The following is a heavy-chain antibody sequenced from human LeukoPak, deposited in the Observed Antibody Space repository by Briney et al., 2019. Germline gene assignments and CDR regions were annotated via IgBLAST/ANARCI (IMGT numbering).Heavy chain of an antibody. D-gene: IGHD2-2*01. CDR3: ARDLRGSTSWRFDP. J-gene: IGHJ5*02. CDR1: GGSISSYY. CDR2: IYTSGST. V-gene: IGHV4-4*07. Sequence: SETLSLTCTVSGGSISSYYWSWIRQPAGKGREWLGRIYTSGSTNYNPSLKSRVTMSVDTSKNQFSLKLSSVTAADTAVYYCARDLRGSTSWRFDPWGQGTLVTVSS.